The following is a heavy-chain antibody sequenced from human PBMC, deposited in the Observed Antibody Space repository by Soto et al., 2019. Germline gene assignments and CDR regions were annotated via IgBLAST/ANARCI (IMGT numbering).Heavy chain of an antibody. V-gene: IGHV4-30-4*08. Sequence: NPSETLSLTCTVSGGSISSGGYYWSWIRQHPGKGLEWIGYIYYSGSTYYNPSLKSRVTISVDTSKNQFSLKLSSVTAADTPVYYCARATDYGDYVDPRQEIYYYGMDVWGQGTTVTVSS. CDR2: IYYSGST. CDR1: GGSISSGGYY. J-gene: IGHJ6*02. CDR3: ARATDYGDYVDPRQEIYYYGMDV. D-gene: IGHD4-17*01.